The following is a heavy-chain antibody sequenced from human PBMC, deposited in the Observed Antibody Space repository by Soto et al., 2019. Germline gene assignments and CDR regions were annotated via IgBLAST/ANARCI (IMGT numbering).Heavy chain of an antibody. CDR3: ASKVKLSTRMGYFDY. D-gene: IGHD3-16*02. CDR2: ISSSSSYI. J-gene: IGHJ4*02. CDR1: GFTFSSYS. V-gene: IGHV3-21*01. Sequence: EVQLVESGGGLVKPGGSLRLSCAASGFTFSSYSMNWVRQAPGKGLEWDSSISSSSSYIYYADSVKGRFTISRDNAKNSLYLQMNSLRAEDTAVYYCASKVKLSTRMGYFDYWGQGTLVPVSS.